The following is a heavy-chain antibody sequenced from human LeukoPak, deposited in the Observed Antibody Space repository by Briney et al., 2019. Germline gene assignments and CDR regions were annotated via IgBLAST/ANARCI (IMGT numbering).Heavy chain of an antibody. CDR3: AKDSGSRYSSSWLALYYYYYGMDV. CDR1: GFTFSSYG. D-gene: IGHD6-13*01. V-gene: IGHV3-30*18. J-gene: IGHJ6*02. Sequence: PGGSLRLSCAGSGFTFSSYGMHWVRQAPGKGLEWVAVISYDGSNKYYADSVKGRFTISRDNSKNTLYLQMNSLRAEGTAVYYCAKDSGSRYSSSWLALYYYYYGMDVWGQGTTVTVSS. CDR2: ISYDGSNK.